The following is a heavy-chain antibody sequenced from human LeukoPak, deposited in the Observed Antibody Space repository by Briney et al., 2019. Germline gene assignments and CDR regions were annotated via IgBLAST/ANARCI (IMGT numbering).Heavy chain of an antibody. D-gene: IGHD5-12*01. V-gene: IGHV3-48*03. CDR2: ISSSGTTI. CDR3: ARPGYSGYVD. CDR1: GFTFSSYE. Sequence: HSGGSLRLSCAASGFTFSSYEMNWVRRAPGKGLEWVSYISSSGTTIYYADSVKGRFTISRDNAKNSLYLQMNSLRAEDTAVYYCARPGYSGYVDWGQGTLVTVSS. J-gene: IGHJ4*02.